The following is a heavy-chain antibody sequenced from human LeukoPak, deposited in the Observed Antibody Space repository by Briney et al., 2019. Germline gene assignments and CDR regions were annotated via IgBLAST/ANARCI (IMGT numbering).Heavy chain of an antibody. CDR1: GFTFSSYA. Sequence: GESLRLSCAASGFTFSSYAMGWVRQASGKGLEWVSAIIGSGGSTYYADSVKGRFTISRDNSKNTLYLQMNSLRAEDTGVYYCAKHSGSYYHYSVMDVWGQGTTVTVSS. V-gene: IGHV3-23*01. J-gene: IGHJ6*02. CDR3: AKHSGSYYHYSVMDV. CDR2: IIGSGGST. D-gene: IGHD1-26*01.